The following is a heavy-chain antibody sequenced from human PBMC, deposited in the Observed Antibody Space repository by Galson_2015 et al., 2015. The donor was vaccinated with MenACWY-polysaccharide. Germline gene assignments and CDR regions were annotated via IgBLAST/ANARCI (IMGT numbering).Heavy chain of an antibody. D-gene: IGHD4-17*01. J-gene: IGHJ5*02. CDR1: GGTFSSYA. Sequence: SVKVSCKASGGTFSSYAISWVRQAPGQGLEWMGGIIPIFGKANYAQKFQGRVTITADESTSTAYMELSSLQSEDTAVYYCARDATKTTVSSWGNWSDPWRQRSLVTASS. CDR2: IIPIFGKA. CDR3: ARDATKTTVSSWGNWSDP. V-gene: IGHV1-69*13.